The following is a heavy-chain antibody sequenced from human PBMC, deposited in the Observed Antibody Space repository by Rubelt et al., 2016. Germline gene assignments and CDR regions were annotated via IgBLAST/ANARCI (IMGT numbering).Heavy chain of an antibody. D-gene: IGHD3-16*02. CDR3: ARPSHDYVWGGYRY. CDR1: GFSFSSFW. V-gene: IGHV3-7*02. Sequence: VQPGGSLRLSCAASGFSFSSFWMYWVRQAPGKGLEWVANIKQDGSEKYYVDSVKGRFTISRDNAKNSLFLQMNSLRAEDTAVYYCARPSHDYVWGGYRYWGQGTLVTVSA. J-gene: IGHJ4*02. CDR2: IKQDGSEK.